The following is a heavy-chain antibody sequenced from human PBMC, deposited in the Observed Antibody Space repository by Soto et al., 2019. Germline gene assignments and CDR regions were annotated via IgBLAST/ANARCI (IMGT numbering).Heavy chain of an antibody. CDR3: AKGRPTYDFWSAGLKEYNWFDP. V-gene: IGHV3-30*18. J-gene: IGHJ5*02. D-gene: IGHD3-3*01. CDR1: GFTFSSYG. Sequence: QVQLVESGGGVVQPGRSLRLSCAASGFTFSSYGMHWVGQAPGKGLEWVAVISYDGSNKYYADSVKGRFTISRDNSKKTWYVQMNSRRAEDTAVYYCAKGRPTYDFWSAGLKEYNWFDPWGEGTLVTVSS. CDR2: ISYDGSNK.